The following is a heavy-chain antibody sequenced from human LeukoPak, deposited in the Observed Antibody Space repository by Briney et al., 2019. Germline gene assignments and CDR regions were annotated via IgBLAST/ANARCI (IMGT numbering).Heavy chain of an antibody. Sequence: PSETLSLTCTVSGGSISSYYWSWIRQPAGKGLEWIGRIYSRGSTNYSPSLKSRVTMSLDTSKNQFSLKLSSLTAADTALYYCARGRSCSADICSGGDPLDIWGQGTMVSVSS. J-gene: IGHJ3*02. CDR3: ARGRSCSADICSGGDPLDI. D-gene: IGHD2-15*01. V-gene: IGHV4-4*07. CDR1: GGSISSYY. CDR2: IYSRGST.